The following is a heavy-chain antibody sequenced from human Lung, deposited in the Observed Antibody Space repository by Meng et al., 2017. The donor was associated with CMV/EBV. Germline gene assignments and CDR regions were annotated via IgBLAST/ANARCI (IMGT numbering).Heavy chain of an antibody. CDR1: GGSISSGHW. CDR2: VYHSGST. CDR3: ARATIAAATMNWFDS. V-gene: IGHV4-4*02. J-gene: IGHJ5*01. D-gene: IGHD6-25*01. Sequence: LXCALSGGSISSGHWWSWVRQPPLKGLEWIGEVYHSGSTNYNPSLKSRVTISLDKSKNHFSLKLTSVTAADTAVYYCARATIAAATMNWFDSWGQGAXVTVSS.